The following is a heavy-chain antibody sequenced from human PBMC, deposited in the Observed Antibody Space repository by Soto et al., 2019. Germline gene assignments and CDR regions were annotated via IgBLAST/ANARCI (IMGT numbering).Heavy chain of an antibody. J-gene: IGHJ6*02. D-gene: IGHD5-12*01. CDR1: GGTFSSYA. CDR2: IIPIFGTA. V-gene: IGHV1-69*13. CDR3: ARGGYSGYDYTPEPYYYYGMDV. Sequence: AASVKVSCKASGGTFSSYAISWVRQAPGQGLEWMGGIIPIFGTANYAQKIQGRVTITADESTSTAYMELSSLRSEDTAVYYCARGGYSGYDYTPEPYYYYGMDVWGQGTTVTVSS.